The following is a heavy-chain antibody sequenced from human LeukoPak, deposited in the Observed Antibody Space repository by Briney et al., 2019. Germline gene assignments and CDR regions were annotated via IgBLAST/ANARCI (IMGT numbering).Heavy chain of an antibody. J-gene: IGHJ4*02. CDR1: GFTFSSSW. V-gene: IGHV3-74*01. Sequence: GGSLRLSCAASGFTFSSSWMHWVRQAPGKGLVWVSRIKGDGSSTTYADSVKGRFTISRDNAKNTLYLQMNSLRAEDTALYYCAKDLDPGIAVAGIFDYWGQGTLVTVSS. D-gene: IGHD6-19*01. CDR2: IKGDGSST. CDR3: AKDLDPGIAVAGIFDY.